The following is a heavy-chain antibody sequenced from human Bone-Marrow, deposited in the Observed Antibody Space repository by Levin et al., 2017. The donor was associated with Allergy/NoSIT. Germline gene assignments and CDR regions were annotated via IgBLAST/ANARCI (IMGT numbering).Heavy chain of an antibody. J-gene: IGHJ4*02. CDR3: ARDAEAVAGNYYFDY. D-gene: IGHD6-19*01. CDR1: GFTVSSNH. CDR2: IFRGGST. Sequence: SCAASGFTVSSNHMSWVRQVPGMGLEWVSVIFRGGSTYYTGSVKGRFTISRDASKNTVYLQMNSLRAEDTAVYFCARDAEAVAGNYYFDYWGQGTLVTVSS. V-gene: IGHV3-53*01.